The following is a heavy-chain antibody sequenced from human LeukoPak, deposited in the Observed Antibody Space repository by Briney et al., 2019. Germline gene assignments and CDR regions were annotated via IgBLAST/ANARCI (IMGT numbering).Heavy chain of an antibody. CDR1: GGSISSGGYS. CDR3: ARDVRGSGGYYNNNWFDP. D-gene: IGHD3-10*01. V-gene: IGHV4-30-2*01. J-gene: IGHJ5*02. CDR2: IYHSGST. Sequence: SETLSLTCAVSGGSISSGGYSWSWIRQPPGKGLEWIGYIYHSGSTYYNPSLKSRVTISVDRSKNQFSLKLSSVTAADTAVYYCARDVRGSGGYYNNNWFDPWGQGTLVTVSS.